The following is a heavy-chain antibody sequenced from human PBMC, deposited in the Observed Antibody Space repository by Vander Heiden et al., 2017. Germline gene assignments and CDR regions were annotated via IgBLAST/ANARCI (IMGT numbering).Heavy chain of an antibody. J-gene: IGHJ4*02. Sequence: EVQLVESGGGLVQPGGSLRLSCAASGFTFSSYNMNWVRQAPGKGLEWVSYISYTSSTIYYADSVKGRFTISRDNAKNSLYRQMNSLRDEDTAVYYCAREGYGVGKSGYWGQGTLVTVSS. V-gene: IGHV3-48*02. CDR3: AREGYGVGKSGY. D-gene: IGHD2-8*01. CDR2: ISYTSSTI. CDR1: GFTFSSYN.